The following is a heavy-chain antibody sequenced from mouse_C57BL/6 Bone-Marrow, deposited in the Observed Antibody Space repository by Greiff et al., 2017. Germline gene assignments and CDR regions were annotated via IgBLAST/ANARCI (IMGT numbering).Heavy chain of an antibody. CDR1: EYAFPSHD. V-gene: IGHV5-2*01. CDR3: AGHITTVGARYFDV. CDR2: INRSGGST. D-gene: IGHD1-1*01. Sequence: EVKLMESGGGLVQPGESLKLSCESTEYAFPSHDMSWVRKTPEKRLELVAAINRSGGSTYYPDTIERRFILTRDDTYKTLYLQMSSMRAKDAAVYYCAGHITTVGARYFDVWGTGTTVTVSS. J-gene: IGHJ1*03.